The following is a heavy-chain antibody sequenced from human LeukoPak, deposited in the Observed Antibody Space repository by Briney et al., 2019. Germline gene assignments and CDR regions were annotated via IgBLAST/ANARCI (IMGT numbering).Heavy chain of an antibody. CDR2: IYYSGST. J-gene: IGHJ4*02. D-gene: IGHD6-19*01. Sequence: SETLSFTCTVSGGSISSYYWSWIRQPPGKGLEWIGYIYYSGSTNYNPSLKSRVTISVDTSKNQFSLKVSSVTAADTAVYYCANVPIAVAGTSEGYWGQGILVTVSS. CDR3: ANVPIAVAGTSEGY. V-gene: IGHV4-59*01. CDR1: GGSISSYY.